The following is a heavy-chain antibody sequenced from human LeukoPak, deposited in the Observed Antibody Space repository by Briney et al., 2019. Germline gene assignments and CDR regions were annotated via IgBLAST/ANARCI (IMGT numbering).Heavy chain of an antibody. J-gene: IGHJ6*03. D-gene: IGHD6-25*01. Sequence: GGSPRLSCAASGFTFSSYAMSRVRQAPGKGLEWVSAISGSGGSTYYADSVKGRFTISRDNSKNTLYLQMNSLRAEDTAVYYCAKAQRSGGTTRCMDVWGKGTTVTVSS. V-gene: IGHV3-23*01. CDR2: ISGSGGST. CDR3: AKAQRSGGTTRCMDV. CDR1: GFTFSSYA.